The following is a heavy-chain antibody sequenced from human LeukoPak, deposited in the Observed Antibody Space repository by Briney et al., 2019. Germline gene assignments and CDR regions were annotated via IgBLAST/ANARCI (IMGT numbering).Heavy chain of an antibody. J-gene: IGHJ1*01. CDR2: INQDGGET. CDR1: GFTFSSYW. D-gene: IGHD6-19*01. Sequence: PGGSLRLSCAASGFTFSSYWMSWVRQAPGKGLGWVANINQDGGETYYVDSVKGRFTISRDNAKNSLYLQMNSLRAEDTAVYYCARAQFSSGWYLECFQHWGQGTLVTVSS. CDR3: ARAQFSSGWYLECFQH. V-gene: IGHV3-7*01.